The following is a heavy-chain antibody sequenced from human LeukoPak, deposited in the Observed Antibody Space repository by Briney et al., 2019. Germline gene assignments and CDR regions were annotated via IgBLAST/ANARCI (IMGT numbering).Heavy chain of an antibody. V-gene: IGHV4-59*01. CDR2: IYYSWST. J-gene: IGHJ3*02. Sequence: SETLSLTCTVSGGSISSYFWSWIRQPPGKGLEWIGYIYYSWSTNYNPSLKSRVTISVDTSKNQFSLKLSSVTAADTAVYYCASARLGSGLEGAFDIWGQGTMVTVSS. CDR3: ASARLGSGLEGAFDI. D-gene: IGHD6-25*01. CDR1: GGSISSYF.